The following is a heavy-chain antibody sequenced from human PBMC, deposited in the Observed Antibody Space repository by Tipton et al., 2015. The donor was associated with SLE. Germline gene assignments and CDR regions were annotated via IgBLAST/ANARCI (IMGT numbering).Heavy chain of an antibody. V-gene: IGHV4-34*01. D-gene: IGHD6-13*01. CDR2: INHSGST. CDR3: ARGALRERQLVRHYYYGMDD. CDR1: GGSFSGYY. J-gene: IGHJ6*02. Sequence: TLSLTCAVYGGSFSGYYWSWIRQPPGKGLEWIGEINHSGSTNYNPSLKSRVTISVDTSKNQFSLKLSSVTAADTAVYYCARGALRERQLVRHYYYGMDDWGQGTTVTVSS.